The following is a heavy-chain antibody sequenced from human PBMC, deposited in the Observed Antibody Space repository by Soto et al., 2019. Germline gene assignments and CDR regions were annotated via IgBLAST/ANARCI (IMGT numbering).Heavy chain of an antibody. D-gene: IGHD3-3*01. CDR1: GYTFTGYD. V-gene: IGHV1-2*02. J-gene: IGHJ3*02. Sequence: QVQLVQSGAEVKKPGASVKVSCKSSGYTFTGYDMHWVRQAPGQGLELMGWINPNSGGTNYAQKFQGRVTMTRDTSISTAYVELSRLRSDDTAVYYCARDQRFFEWPPHDAFDSWGQGTMVTVSS. CDR2: INPNSGGT. CDR3: ARDQRFFEWPPHDAFDS.